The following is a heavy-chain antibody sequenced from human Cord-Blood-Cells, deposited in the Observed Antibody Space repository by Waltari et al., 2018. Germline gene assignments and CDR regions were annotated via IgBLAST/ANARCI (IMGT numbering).Heavy chain of an antibody. CDR3: ARGEGRTTDGNNWFDP. CDR1: GGTFSSYA. CDR2: IIPIFGTA. J-gene: IGHJ5*02. D-gene: IGHD1-1*01. V-gene: IGHV1-69*06. Sequence: GGTFSSYAISWVRQAPGQGLEWMGGIIPIFGTANYAQKFQGRVTITADKSTSTAYMELSSLRSEDTAVYYCARGEGRTTDGNNWFDPWGQGTLVTVSS.